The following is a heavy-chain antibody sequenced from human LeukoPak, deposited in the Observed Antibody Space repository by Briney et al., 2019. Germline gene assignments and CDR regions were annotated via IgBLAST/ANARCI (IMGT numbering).Heavy chain of an antibody. V-gene: IGHV3-11*04. D-gene: IGHD1-20*01. CDR2: ISSSGSTI. CDR3: ARSHITGTTGWFDP. J-gene: IGHJ5*02. Sequence: GGSLRLSCAASRFTFSDYYMSWIRQAPGKGLEWVSYISSSGSTIYYADSVKGRFTISRDNAKNSLYLQMNSLRAEDTAVYYCARSHITGTTGWFDPWGQGTLVTVSS. CDR1: RFTFSDYY.